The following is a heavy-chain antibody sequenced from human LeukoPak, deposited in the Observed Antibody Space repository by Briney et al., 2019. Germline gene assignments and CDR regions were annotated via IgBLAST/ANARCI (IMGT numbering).Heavy chain of an antibody. J-gene: IGHJ4*02. Sequence: SETLSLTCTVSGGSISRSSCYWGWIRQPPGKGLEWITSIYYSGSTYYNPSLKSRVTISLDTSKNQFSLKLSSVTAADTAVYYCARDSGYYSFDYWGQGTLVTVSS. V-gene: IGHV4-39*07. CDR1: GGSISRSSCY. D-gene: IGHD3-22*01. CDR3: ARDSGYYSFDY. CDR2: IYYSGST.